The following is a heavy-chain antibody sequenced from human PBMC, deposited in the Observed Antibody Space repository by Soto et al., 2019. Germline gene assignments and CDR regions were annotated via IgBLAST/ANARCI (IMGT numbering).Heavy chain of an antibody. CDR1: GFTFSKYN. J-gene: IGHJ6*02. CDR2: ITSAGSYI. Sequence: GGSRRLSWAASGFTFSKYNMNWGRQPPGKGLEWVSSITSAGSYIYYAESLKGRVTISRDNAKNSLFLQMNSLRAEDTALYFCARGILGGVRIDYGMDVWGQGTTVTVSS. D-gene: IGHD2-8*02. V-gene: IGHV3-21*01. CDR3: ARGILGGVRIDYGMDV.